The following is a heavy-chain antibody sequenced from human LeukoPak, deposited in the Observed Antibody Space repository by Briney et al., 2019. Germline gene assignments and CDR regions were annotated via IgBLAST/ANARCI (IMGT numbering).Heavy chain of an antibody. CDR2: IYYSGST. CDR1: GGSISSGDYY. D-gene: IGHD3-16*01. Sequence: PSETLSLTCTVSGGSISSGDYYWSWIRQPPGKGLEWIGYIYYSGSTYYNPSLKSRVTISVDTSKNQFSLKLSSVTAADTAVYYCARAGLAGDYFDYWGQGTLVTVSS. J-gene: IGHJ4*02. CDR3: ARAGLAGDYFDY. V-gene: IGHV4-30-4*01.